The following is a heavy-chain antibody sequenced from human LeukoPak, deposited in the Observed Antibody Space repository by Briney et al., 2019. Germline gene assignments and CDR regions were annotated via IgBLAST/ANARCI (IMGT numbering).Heavy chain of an antibody. CDR1: GVSLSGYY. CDR3: ARAYYSTRWFPH. J-gene: IGHJ5*02. V-gene: IGHV4-34*01. D-gene: IGHD3-10*01. Sequence: SETLSLTCAVSGVSLSGYYWGWIRQTPGKGLEWIGEINHSGRTNYNPSLKSRVTISADTSKNQFSLELRSVTAADTAVYYCARAYYSTRWFPHWGQGALVTVSS. CDR2: INHSGRT.